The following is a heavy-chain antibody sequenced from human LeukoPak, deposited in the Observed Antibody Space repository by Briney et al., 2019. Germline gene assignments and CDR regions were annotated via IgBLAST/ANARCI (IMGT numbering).Heavy chain of an antibody. CDR3: ARGLAAAGPYYFDY. CDR1: GGSFSGYY. D-gene: IGHD6-13*01. CDR2: INHSGST. Sequence: SETLSLTCAVYGGSFSGYYWSWIRQPPGKGLEWIGEINHSGSTNYNPSLKSRVTISVDTSKNQFSLKLSSVTAADTAVYYCARGLAAAGPYYFDYWGQGTLVTVSS. V-gene: IGHV4-34*01. J-gene: IGHJ4*02.